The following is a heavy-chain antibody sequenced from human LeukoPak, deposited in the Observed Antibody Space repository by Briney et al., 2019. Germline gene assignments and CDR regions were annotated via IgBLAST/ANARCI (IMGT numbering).Heavy chain of an antibody. CDR2: IYYSGST. CDR1: GGSLSSSSYY. J-gene: IGHJ4*02. D-gene: IGHD3-10*01. V-gene: IGHV4-39*01. CDR3: ARLWFGELFDY. Sequence: SETLSLTCTVSGGSLSSSSYYWGWIRQPPGTGLEWIGSIYYSGSTYYNPSLKSRVTISVDTSKNQFSLKLSSVTAADAAVYYCARLWFGELFDYWGRGTLVTVSS.